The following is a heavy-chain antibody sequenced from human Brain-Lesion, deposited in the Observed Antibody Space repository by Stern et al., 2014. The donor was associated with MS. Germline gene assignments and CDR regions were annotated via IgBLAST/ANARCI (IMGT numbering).Heavy chain of an antibody. Sequence: EVQLVQSGGDLVQPGRSLRISCAAFGFTFDDYAMHWVRQAPGKGLEWVAGISGNSGTIGYADSVKGRFTTSRDNAYSSLYLQMNSLRPEDTALYYCARDITGSSAYFAYWGQGTLVTVSS. D-gene: IGHD1-14*01. CDR2: ISGNSGTI. V-gene: IGHV3-9*01. J-gene: IGHJ4*02. CDR1: GFTFDDYA. CDR3: ARDITGSSAYFAY.